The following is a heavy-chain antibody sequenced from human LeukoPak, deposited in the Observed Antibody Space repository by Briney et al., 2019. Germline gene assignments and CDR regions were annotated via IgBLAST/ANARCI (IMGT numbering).Heavy chain of an antibody. CDR2: INHSGGT. Sequence: SETLSLTCAVYGGSFSGYYWSWIRQPPGKGLEWIGEINHSGGTNYNPSLKSRVTISVDTSKNQFSLKLSSVTAADTAVYYCARASGWYPWDYWGQGTLVTVSS. CDR1: GGSFSGYY. CDR3: ARASGWYPWDY. J-gene: IGHJ4*02. D-gene: IGHD6-19*01. V-gene: IGHV4-34*01.